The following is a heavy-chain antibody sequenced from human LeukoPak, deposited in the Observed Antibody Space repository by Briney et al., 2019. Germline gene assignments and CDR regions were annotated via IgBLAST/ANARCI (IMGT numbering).Heavy chain of an antibody. CDR2: VRYDGNNI. Sequence: GGSLRLSCAASGFTFSAYGMHWVRQAPGKGLEWVAFVRYDGNNIYYADSVKGRFTISRDNSKSTLYLQMNSLRAEVTAVYYCAKEGYSSGYWVDYWGQGTLVTVSS. J-gene: IGHJ4*02. D-gene: IGHD5-18*01. CDR3: AKEGYSSGYWVDY. V-gene: IGHV3-30*02. CDR1: GFTFSAYG.